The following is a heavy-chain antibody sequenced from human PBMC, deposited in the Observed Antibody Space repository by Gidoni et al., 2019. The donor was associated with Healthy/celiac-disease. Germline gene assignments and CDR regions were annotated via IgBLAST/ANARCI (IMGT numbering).Heavy chain of an antibody. J-gene: IGHJ4*02. Sequence: EVQLLESGGGLVQPGGSLRLSCAASGFTFSSYAMSWVRQAPGKGLEWVSAISGSGGSTYYADSVKGRFTISRDNSKNTLYLQMNSLRAEDTAVYYCAKGLYGSPQYYDFWSGYHHPDYWGQGTLVTVSS. CDR1: GFTFSSYA. V-gene: IGHV3-23*01. CDR2: ISGSGGST. D-gene: IGHD3-3*01. CDR3: AKGLYGSPQYYDFWSGYHHPDY.